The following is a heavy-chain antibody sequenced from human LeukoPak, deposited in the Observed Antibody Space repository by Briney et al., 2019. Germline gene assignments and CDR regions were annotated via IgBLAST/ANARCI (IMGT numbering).Heavy chain of an antibody. CDR2: ISSSSSYI. CDR3: ARDQSRTLWFGELYYFDY. D-gene: IGHD3-10*01. CDR1: GFTFSSYS. J-gene: IGHJ4*02. Sequence: GGSLRLSCAASGFTFSSYSMNWVRQAPGKGLEXXXSISSSSSYIYYADSVKGRFTISRDNAKNSLYLQMNSLRAEDTAVYYCARDQSRTLWFGELYYFDYWGQGTLVTVSS. V-gene: IGHV3-21*01.